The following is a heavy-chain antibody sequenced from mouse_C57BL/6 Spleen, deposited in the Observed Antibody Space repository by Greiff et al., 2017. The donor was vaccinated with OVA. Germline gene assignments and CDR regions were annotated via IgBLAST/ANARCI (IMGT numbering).Heavy chain of an antibody. CDR3: TTFPYDYGVDFDY. CDR1: GFNIKDDY. J-gene: IGHJ2*01. V-gene: IGHV14-4*01. Sequence: EVKLMESGAELVRPGASVKLSCTASGFNIKDDYMHWVKQRPEQGLEWIGWIDPENGDTEYASKFQGKATITADTSSNTAYLQLSSLTSEDTAVYYCTTFPYDYGVDFDYWGQGTTLTVSS. D-gene: IGHD2-4*01. CDR2: IDPENGDT.